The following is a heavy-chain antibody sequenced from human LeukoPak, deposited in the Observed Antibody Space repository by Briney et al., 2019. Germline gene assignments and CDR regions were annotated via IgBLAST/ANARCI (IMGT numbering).Heavy chain of an antibody. D-gene: IGHD5-12*01. J-gene: IGHJ4*02. V-gene: IGHV3-23*01. CDR2: IGSGT. Sequence: GGSLRLSCGASGFTFSSYAMSWVRQAPGKGLEWVSAIGSGTYYADSVKGRFTISRDNSRNTLYLQMDSLRAEDTAVYYCAKIEGRSIVAVDYWGQGTLVTVSS. CDR3: AKIEGRSIVAVDY. CDR1: GFTFSSYA.